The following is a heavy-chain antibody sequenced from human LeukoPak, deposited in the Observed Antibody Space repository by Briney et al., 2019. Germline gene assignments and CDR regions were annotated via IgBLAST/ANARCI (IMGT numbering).Heavy chain of an antibody. CDR3: ARAGQQLSGYYYMDV. V-gene: IGHV3-21*01. CDR2: IGSSSSNI. CDR1: GFTFSRYS. D-gene: IGHD6-13*01. J-gene: IGHJ6*03. Sequence: GGSLRLPCAASGFTFSRYSMNWVRQAPGKGLEWVSSIGSSSSNIYSSDSVKGRFTISRDNAKNSLYLHMNSLRAEDTAVYYCARAGQQLSGYYYMDVWGKGTTVTVSS.